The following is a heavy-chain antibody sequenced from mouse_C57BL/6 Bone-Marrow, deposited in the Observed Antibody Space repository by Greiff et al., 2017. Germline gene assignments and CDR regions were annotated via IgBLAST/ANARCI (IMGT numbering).Heavy chain of an antibody. CDR3: ARSPTQDAMDD. CDR2: ISSGSSTI. CDR1: GFTFSDYG. D-gene: IGHD2-10*01. Sequence: DVKLVESGGGLVKPGGSLKLSCAASGFTFSDYGMHWVRQAPEKGLEWVAYISSGSSTIYYADTVKGRFTISRDNAKNTLFLQMTSRRSEDTAMYYCARSPTQDAMDDWGQGTSVTVSS. V-gene: IGHV5-17*01. J-gene: IGHJ4*01.